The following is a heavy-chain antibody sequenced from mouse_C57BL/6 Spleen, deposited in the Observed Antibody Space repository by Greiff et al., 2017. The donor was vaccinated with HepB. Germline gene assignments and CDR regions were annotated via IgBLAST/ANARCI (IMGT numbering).Heavy chain of an antibody. CDR3: ARTLITTVVAGDY. J-gene: IGHJ2*01. CDR1: GYAFTNYL. CDR2: INPGSGGT. V-gene: IGHV1-54*01. Sequence: VKLQQSGAELVRPGTSVEVSCKASGYAFTNYLIEWVKQRPGQGLEWIGVINPGSGGTNYNEKFKGKATLTADKSSSTAYMQLSSLTSEDSAVYFCARTLITTVVAGDYWGQGTTLTVSS. D-gene: IGHD1-1*01.